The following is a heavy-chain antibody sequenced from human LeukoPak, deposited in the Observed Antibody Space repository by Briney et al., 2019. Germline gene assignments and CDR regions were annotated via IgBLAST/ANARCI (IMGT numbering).Heavy chain of an antibody. CDR2: IFYSGNT. V-gene: IGHV4-39*01. CDR1: GDSISSSSSY. CDR3: AKQRTTVTSGPLDY. D-gene: IGHD4-17*01. Sequence: SETLSLNCTVSGDSISSSSSYWGWIRQPPGKGLEWIGSIFYSGNTYYNPSLKSRVTISVDTSKNQFSLKVSSVTAADTAVYYCAKQRTTVTSGPLDYWGQGTLVTVSS. J-gene: IGHJ4*02.